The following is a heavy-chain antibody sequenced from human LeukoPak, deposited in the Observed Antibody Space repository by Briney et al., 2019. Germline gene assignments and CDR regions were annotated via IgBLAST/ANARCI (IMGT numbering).Heavy chain of an antibody. J-gene: IGHJ4*02. CDR3: ARHECGGSCYPEDY. V-gene: IGHV4-59*08. D-gene: IGHD2-15*01. CDR2: IYYTGNT. CDR1: GGSIRSYY. Sequence: SETLSLTCTVSGGSIRSYYWSWIRQSPGKGLEWIGYIYYTGNTNYNPSLESRVIISVDTSKNQFSLKLSSVTAADTAVYYCARHECGGSCYPEDYWGQGTLVTVSS.